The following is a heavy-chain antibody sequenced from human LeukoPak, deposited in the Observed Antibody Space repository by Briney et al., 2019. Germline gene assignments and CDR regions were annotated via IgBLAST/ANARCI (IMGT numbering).Heavy chain of an antibody. CDR1: GFTFDDYA. CDR2: ISWNSGSI. D-gene: IGHD4-17*01. Sequence: GGSLRLSCAASGFTFDDYAMHWVRQAPGKGLEWVSGISWNSGSIGYADSVKGRFTISRDNAKNSLYLQMNSLRAEDTAVYYCARDPYGVHAFDIWGQGTMVTVSS. CDR3: ARDPYGVHAFDI. J-gene: IGHJ3*02. V-gene: IGHV3-9*01.